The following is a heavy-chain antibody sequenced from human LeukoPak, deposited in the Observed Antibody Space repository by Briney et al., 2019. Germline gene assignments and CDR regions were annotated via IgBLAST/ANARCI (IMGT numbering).Heavy chain of an antibody. CDR1: GGSFSGYY. J-gene: IGHJ6*03. CDR3: ARRRVTMVRGVISHYYYYMDV. V-gene: IGHV4-34*01. D-gene: IGHD3-10*01. CDR2: INHSGST. Sequence: SETLSLTCAVYGGSFSGYYWSWIRQPPGKGLEWIGEINHSGSTDHNPSLKSRVTISVDTSKNQFSLKLSSVTAADTAVYYCARRRVTMVRGVISHYYYYMDVWGKGTTVTISS.